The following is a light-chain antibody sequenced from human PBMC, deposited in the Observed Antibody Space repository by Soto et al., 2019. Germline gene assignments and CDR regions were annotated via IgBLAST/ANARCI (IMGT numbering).Light chain of an antibody. Sequence: DIQMTQSPSSLSASIGDRVTITCRASQSIYIYLNWYQQKPGKAPKVLIYTASSLQSGVPSRFSGSGSGTEFTLTISSLQPDDFATYYCQQYNSYSPWTFGQGTKVDIK. J-gene: IGKJ1*01. CDR3: QQYNSYSPWT. CDR2: TAS. V-gene: IGKV1-16*01. CDR1: QSIYIY.